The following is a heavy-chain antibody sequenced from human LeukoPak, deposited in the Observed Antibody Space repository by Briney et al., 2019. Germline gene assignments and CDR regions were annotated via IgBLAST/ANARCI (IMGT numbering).Heavy chain of an antibody. Sequence: PGGSLRLSCAASGFTFSSYGMHWVRQAPGKGLEWVAVIWYDGNNKYYVDSVKGRFTISRDNSKNTLYLQMNSLRAEDTAVYYCARGSGNYYNRLDYWGQGTLVTVSS. CDR2: IWYDGNNK. V-gene: IGHV3-33*01. CDR3: ARGSGNYYNRLDY. D-gene: IGHD1-26*01. CDR1: GFTFSSYG. J-gene: IGHJ4*02.